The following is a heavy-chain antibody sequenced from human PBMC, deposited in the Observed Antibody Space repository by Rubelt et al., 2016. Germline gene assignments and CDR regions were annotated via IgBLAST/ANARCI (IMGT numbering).Heavy chain of an antibody. CDR3: AKDRRVAAVFDY. CDR2: IYSGGST. CDR1: GFTFSSSW. Sequence: EVQLVESGGGLVQPGGSLRLSCAASGFTFSSSWMSWVRQAPGKGLVWVSVIYSGGSTYYADSVKGRFTISRDNSKNTLYLQMNSLRAEDTAVYYCAKDRRVAAVFDYWGQGTLVTVSS. J-gene: IGHJ4*02. D-gene: IGHD6-19*01. V-gene: IGHV3-66*01.